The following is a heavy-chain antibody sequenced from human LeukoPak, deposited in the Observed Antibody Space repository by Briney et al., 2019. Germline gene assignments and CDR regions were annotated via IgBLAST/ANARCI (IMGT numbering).Heavy chain of an antibody. V-gene: IGHV1-2*02. D-gene: IGHD3-10*01. J-gene: IGHJ4*02. CDR2: INPNSGGT. Sequence: GASVKVSRKASGYTFTGYYMHWVRQAPGQGLEWMGWINPNSGGTNYAQKFQGRVTMTRDTSISTAYMELSRLRSDDTAVYYCARGNVLLWFGELYYFDYWGQGTLVTVSS. CDR3: ARGNVLLWFGELYYFDY. CDR1: GYTFTGYY.